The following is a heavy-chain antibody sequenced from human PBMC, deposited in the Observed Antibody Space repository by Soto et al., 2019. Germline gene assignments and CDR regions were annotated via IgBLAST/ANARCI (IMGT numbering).Heavy chain of an antibody. D-gene: IGHD7-27*01. Sequence: GPLSFTLAVTGRSISSSRYYWGRIRQPPGKGLEWHGCIYYSGSTYYNPSLKSRVTISVDTSKNQFSLKLSSLTVAATAVYYCARWGKEFVYWGQGVLVKVSS. CDR3: ARWGKEFVY. CDR2: IYYSGST. J-gene: IGHJ4*02. V-gene: IGHV4-39*01. CDR1: GRSISSSRYY.